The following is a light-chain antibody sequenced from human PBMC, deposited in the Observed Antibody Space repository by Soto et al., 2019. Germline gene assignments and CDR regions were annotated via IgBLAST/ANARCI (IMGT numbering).Light chain of an antibody. CDR1: ETIISNY. CDR3: QQYGMSLT. CDR2: GAS. J-gene: IGKJ4*01. Sequence: EIVLTQSPGTLSLSPGERATLSCRASETIISNYLAWYQQRPGQAPRLLIYGASTRATAIPDRFSGSASGTDFTLTISRLEPEDFAVYYCQQYGMSLTFGGGTKVEI. V-gene: IGKV3-20*01.